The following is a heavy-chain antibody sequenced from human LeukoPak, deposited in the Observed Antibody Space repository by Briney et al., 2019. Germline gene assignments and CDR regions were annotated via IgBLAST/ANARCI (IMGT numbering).Heavy chain of an antibody. V-gene: IGHV3-21*01. D-gene: IGHD4-11*01. J-gene: IGHJ6*03. CDR1: GFTFSSYR. Sequence: GGSLRLSCAASGFTFSSYRMNWVCQAPGKGLEWVSSISSSSSLIKYADSEKGRFTISRDNAKNSLYLQMNSLRAEDTAVYYCARMPSYSNYAYYFMDVWGKGTTVTVSS. CDR3: ARMPSYSNYAYYFMDV. CDR2: ISSSSSLI.